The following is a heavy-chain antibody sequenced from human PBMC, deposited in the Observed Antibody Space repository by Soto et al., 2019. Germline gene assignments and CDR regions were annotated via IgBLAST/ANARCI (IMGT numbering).Heavy chain of an antibody. V-gene: IGHV4-30-2*01. J-gene: IGHJ3*02. D-gene: IGHD1-7*01. CDR2: IYHSGST. Sequence: QLQLQESGSGLVKPSQTLSLTCAVSGGSISSGGYSWSWIRQPPGKGLEWIGYIYHSGSTYYNPSLKSRVTISVDRSKIQFSLKLSSVTAADTAVYYCARAHLGSITGTTFAFDIWGQGTMVTVSS. CDR1: GGSISSGGYS. CDR3: ARAHLGSITGTTFAFDI.